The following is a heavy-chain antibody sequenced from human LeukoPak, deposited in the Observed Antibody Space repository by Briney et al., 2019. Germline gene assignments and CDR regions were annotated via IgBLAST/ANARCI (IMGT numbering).Heavy chain of an antibody. D-gene: IGHD3-10*01. CDR1: GGSISSYY. CDR2: IYTSGST. Sequence: SETLSLTCTVSGGSISSYYWSWIRQPPGKGLEWIGYIYTSGSTNYNPSLKSRVTISVDTSKNQFSLKLSSVTAADTAVYYCARGTITMFREVIIPDYMDVWGKGTTVTVS. CDR3: ARGTITMFREVIIPDYMDV. V-gene: IGHV4-4*09. J-gene: IGHJ6*03.